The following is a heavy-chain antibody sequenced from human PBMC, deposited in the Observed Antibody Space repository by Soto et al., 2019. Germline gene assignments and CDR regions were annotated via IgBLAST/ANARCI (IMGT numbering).Heavy chain of an antibody. D-gene: IGHD4-17*01. Sequence: QVQVMQSGAEVKKPGDSVKVSCKTSGYIFSDYGINWVRQAPGQGLEWMGWISGYSGNANLAQKFQSRVTMTTDKSMRTALMELRRMRSDDTAVYYCAKRTSGTTWGESDYWGQGTLVTVSS. CDR2: ISGYSGNA. J-gene: IGHJ4*02. CDR1: GYIFSDYG. V-gene: IGHV1-18*04. CDR3: AKRTSGTTWGESDY.